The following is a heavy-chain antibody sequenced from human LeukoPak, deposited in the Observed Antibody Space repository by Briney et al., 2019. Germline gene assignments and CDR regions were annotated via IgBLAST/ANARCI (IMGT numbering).Heavy chain of an antibody. V-gene: IGHV4-34*01. CDR2: INHSGST. CDR3: ARDRFAYCGGDCSCYFDY. CDR1: GRSFSGHY. J-gene: IGHJ4*02. D-gene: IGHD2-21*02. Sequence: PSETLFLTCAVSGRSFSGHYWSWIRQPPGKGLEWIGEINHSGSTNYNPSLKSRVTISVDTSKNQFSLKLSSVTAADTAVYYCARDRFAYCGGDCSCYFDYWGQGGLVTVSS.